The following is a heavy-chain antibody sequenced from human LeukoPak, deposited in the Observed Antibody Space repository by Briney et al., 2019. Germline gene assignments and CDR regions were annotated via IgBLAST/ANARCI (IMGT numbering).Heavy chain of an antibody. CDR1: GFTFDDYA. J-gene: IGHJ6*03. CDR3: AKVADYGYYYMDV. V-gene: IGHV3-9*01. Sequence: GGSLRLSCAASGFTFDDYAMHWVRHAPGKGLEWVSGISWNSGSIGYADSVKGRFTISRDNAKNSLYLQMNSLRAEDTALYYCAKVADYGYYYMDVWGKGTTVTISS. CDR2: ISWNSGSI. D-gene: IGHD3-10*01.